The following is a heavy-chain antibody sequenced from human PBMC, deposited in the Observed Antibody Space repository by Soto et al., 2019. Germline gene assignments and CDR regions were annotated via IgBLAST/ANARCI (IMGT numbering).Heavy chain of an antibody. V-gene: IGHV4-30-4*01. CDR2: IYYSGST. CDR3: ARSYYDWFDP. Sequence: RKPPGKGLEWIGYIYYSGSTYYNPSLKSRVAISVDTSKNQFSLKLSSVTAADTAVYYCARSYYDWFDPWGQGTLVTVSS. J-gene: IGHJ5*02. D-gene: IGHD3-22*01.